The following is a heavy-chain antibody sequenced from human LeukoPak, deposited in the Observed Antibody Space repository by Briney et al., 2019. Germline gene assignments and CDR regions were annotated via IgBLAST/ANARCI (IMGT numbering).Heavy chain of an antibody. D-gene: IGHD6-13*01. CDR1: GGSISSYY. CDR2: IYYSGST. CDR3: ARHEAAAAGTQDYYYYGMDV. Sequence: PSETLSLTCTVSGGSISSYYWSWIRQPPGKGLEWIGYIYYSGSTNYNPSLKSRVTISVDTSKNQFSLKLSSVTAADTAVYYCARHEAAAAGTQDYYYYGMDVWGQGTTVTVSS. V-gene: IGHV4-59*08. J-gene: IGHJ6*02.